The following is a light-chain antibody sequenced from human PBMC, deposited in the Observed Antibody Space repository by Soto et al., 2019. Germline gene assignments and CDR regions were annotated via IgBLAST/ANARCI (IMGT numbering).Light chain of an antibody. Sequence: QPVLTQPASVSGSPGQSITISCTGTSSDVGGYNYVSWYQQHPGKAPKLMIYEVSNRPSGISIRFSGSKSGNTASLTISGLRAEDEADYYCNSYTSTSTPYVFGTGTKVTVL. CDR3: NSYTSTSTPYV. V-gene: IGLV2-14*01. J-gene: IGLJ1*01. CDR2: EVS. CDR1: SSDVGGYNY.